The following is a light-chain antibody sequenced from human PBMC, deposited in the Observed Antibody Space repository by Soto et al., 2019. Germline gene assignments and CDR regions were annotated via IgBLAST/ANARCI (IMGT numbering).Light chain of an antibody. CDR3: QQYEAYPLT. J-gene: IGKJ4*01. Sequence: DIQLTQSPSTLSASVGDRATITCRASQSISSWLAWYQQKPGKAPKLLVYKASSLESGVRSRFSGSGSGTEFTLTISTLQPDDFATYYCQQYEAYPLTFGGGTKVEI. V-gene: IGKV1-5*03. CDR1: QSISSW. CDR2: KAS.